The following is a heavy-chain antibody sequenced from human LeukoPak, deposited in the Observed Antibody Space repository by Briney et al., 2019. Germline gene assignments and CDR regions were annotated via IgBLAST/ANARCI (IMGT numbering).Heavy chain of an antibody. CDR1: GGSISSYY. CDR3: ARDRDGDYTNYYYYYGMDV. D-gene: IGHD4-17*01. Sequence: SETLSLTCTVSGGSISSYYWSWIRQPPGKGLGWIGSIYYSGTTNYNPSLKSGVTISVDTSKNQFSLKLSSVTAADTAVYYCARDRDGDYTNYYYYYGMDVWGQGTTVTVSS. V-gene: IGHV4-59*01. CDR2: IYYSGTT. J-gene: IGHJ6*02.